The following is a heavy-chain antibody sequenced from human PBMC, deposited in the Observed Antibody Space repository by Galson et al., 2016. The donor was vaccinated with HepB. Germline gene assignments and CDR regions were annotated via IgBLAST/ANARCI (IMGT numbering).Heavy chain of an antibody. CDR1: GIPFRGYT. CDR2: ISGGYSI. Sequence: SLRLSCAVSGIPFRGYTMVWVRQAPGKGLEWVSSISGGYSIHYADSVRGRFTISRDDAKNSLFLEMNSLRAEDTAVYYCARDTNWSFDYWGQGTLVTVSS. D-gene: IGHD1-1*01. V-gene: IGHV3-69-1*01. J-gene: IGHJ4*02. CDR3: ARDTNWSFDY.